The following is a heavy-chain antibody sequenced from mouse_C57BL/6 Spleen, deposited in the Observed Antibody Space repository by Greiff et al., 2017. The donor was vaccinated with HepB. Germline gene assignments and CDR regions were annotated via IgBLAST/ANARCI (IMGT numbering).Heavy chain of an antibody. Sequence: VQLKESGPELVKPGDSVKISCEASGYSFTGYFMNWVMQSHGKSLEWIGRINPYNGDTFYNQKFKGKATLTVDKSSSTAHMELRSLTSEDSAVYYCASNWDGGAYWGQGTLVTVSA. D-gene: IGHD4-1*02. CDR2: INPYNGDT. CDR3: ASNWDGGAY. V-gene: IGHV1-20*01. CDR1: GYSFTGYF. J-gene: IGHJ3*01.